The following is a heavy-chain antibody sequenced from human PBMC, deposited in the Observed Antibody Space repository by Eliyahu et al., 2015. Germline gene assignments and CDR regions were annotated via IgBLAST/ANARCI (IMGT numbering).Heavy chain of an antibody. CDR1: GFPFSSYW. CDR2: IKQDGSEK. CDR3: ARGWPIAAAGPFDY. V-gene: IGHV3-7*04. J-gene: IGHJ4*02. D-gene: IGHD6-13*01. Sequence: EVQLVESGGGLVQPGGSLRLSCAASGFPFSSYWMGWVRQAPGKGLEWVANIKQDGSEKYYVDSVKGRFTISRDNAKNSLYLQMNSLRAEDTAVYYCARGWPIAAAGPFDYWGQGTLVTVSS.